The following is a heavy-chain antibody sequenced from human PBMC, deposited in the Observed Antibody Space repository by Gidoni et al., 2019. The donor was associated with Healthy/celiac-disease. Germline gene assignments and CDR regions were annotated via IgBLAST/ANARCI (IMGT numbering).Heavy chain of an antibody. CDR3: AGTSSAIG. CDR1: GGTFSSST. V-gene: IGHV1-69*02. D-gene: IGHD6-6*01. CDR2: IIPILGIA. Sequence: QVQLRQSRAEVTKPGSSVKVSCKTSGGTFSSSTIRWVRHAPGQGLEWMGRIIPILGIANYAQKFQGRVTITADKSTSTAYMELSSLRSEDTVVYYCAGTSSAIGWGRGTLVTVSS. J-gene: IGHJ2*01.